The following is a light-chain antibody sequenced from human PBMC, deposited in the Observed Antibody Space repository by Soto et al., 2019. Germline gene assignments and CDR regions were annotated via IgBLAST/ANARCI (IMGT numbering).Light chain of an antibody. CDR1: HSFSSN. V-gene: IGKV3-15*01. CDR2: GAS. CDR3: QQNNNMPQHT. J-gene: IGKJ4*01. Sequence: EIVMTQSPSTLFVPPEERATLSCRASHSFSSNVAWYQQKPGQAPRLLIYGASTRATGIPARFSGSGSGTEFTLTISSQQSEDFAVYYCQQNNNMPQHTFGGVAKEDI.